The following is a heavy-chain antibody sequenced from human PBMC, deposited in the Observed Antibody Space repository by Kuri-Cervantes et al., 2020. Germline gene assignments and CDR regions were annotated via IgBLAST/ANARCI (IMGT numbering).Heavy chain of an antibody. J-gene: IGHJ5*02. V-gene: IGHV1-2*04. CDR1: GYTFIGYY. Sequence: ASVKVSCKASGYTFIGYYIHWVRQAPGQGLEWMGWINPNSGGTKYAQKFQGWVTMTRDTSISTAYMELSRLRSDDTAVYYCARSAAHSSGWLSFWFDPWGQGTLVTVSS. CDR2: INPNSGGT. D-gene: IGHD6-19*01. CDR3: ARSAAHSSGWLSFWFDP.